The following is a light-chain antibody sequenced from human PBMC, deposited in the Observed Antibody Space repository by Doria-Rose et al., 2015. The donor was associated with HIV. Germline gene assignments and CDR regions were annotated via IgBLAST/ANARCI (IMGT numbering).Light chain of an antibody. CDR3: HQYGTSWT. CDR2: DGS. Sequence: TQSPGTLSLSPGERATLSCSASQRFSSTYLAWYQQKPGQAPSLLIYDGSTRATGIPDRFNASGSGTDFTLTINRPEPEDFALYYCHQYGTSWTFGQGTKVEI. V-gene: IGKV3-20*01. CDR1: QRFSSTY. J-gene: IGKJ1*01.